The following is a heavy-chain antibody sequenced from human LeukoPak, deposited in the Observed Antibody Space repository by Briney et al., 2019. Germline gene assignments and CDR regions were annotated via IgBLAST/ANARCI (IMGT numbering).Heavy chain of an antibody. Sequence: PGGSLRLSCAASGFTVSSYYMSWVRQAPGKGLEWVSVIYSGGVIYYADSVKGRFTISRDNSKNMLYLQMNSLRAEDTAVYYCAREDGYNAPFDCWGQGTLVTVSS. V-gene: IGHV3-53*01. CDR2: IYSGGVI. CDR1: GFTVSSYY. J-gene: IGHJ4*02. D-gene: IGHD5-24*01. CDR3: AREDGYNAPFDC.